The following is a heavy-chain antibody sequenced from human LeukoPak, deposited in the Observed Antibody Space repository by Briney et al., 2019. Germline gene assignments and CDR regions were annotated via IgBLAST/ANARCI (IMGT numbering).Heavy chain of an antibody. Sequence: GGSLRLSCAASGFTFSDYYMTWIRQAPGKGLEWVSYISSSGSTIYYADSVKGRFTISRDNAKNSLYLQMNSLRAEDTAVYYCARTIIAAAGMGFDPWGQGTLVTVSS. CDR2: ISSSGSTI. V-gene: IGHV3-11*04. D-gene: IGHD6-13*01. CDR3: ARTIIAAAGMGFDP. CDR1: GFTFSDYY. J-gene: IGHJ5*02.